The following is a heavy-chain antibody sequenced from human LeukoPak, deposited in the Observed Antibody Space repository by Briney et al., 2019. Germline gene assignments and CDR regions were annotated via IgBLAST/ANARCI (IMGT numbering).Heavy chain of an antibody. CDR1: GGSLSSSTDY. CDR2: IFYAGNT. CDR3: ASGLVRGVIRSYFDY. Sequence: SETLSLTCSVSGGSLSSSTDYWGWVRQPPGKGLEWRGSIFYAGNTYSNPSLKSRVTMSVDTSKNEFSLRLVSVTAADTAVYYCASGLVRGVIRSYFDYWGQGTLVTVSS. D-gene: IGHD3-10*01. J-gene: IGHJ4*02. V-gene: IGHV4-39*07.